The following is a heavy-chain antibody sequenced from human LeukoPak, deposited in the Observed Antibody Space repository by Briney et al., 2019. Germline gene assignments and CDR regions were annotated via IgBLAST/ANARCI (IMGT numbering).Heavy chain of an antibody. J-gene: IGHJ6*03. D-gene: IGHD2-15*01. V-gene: IGHV3-21*01. Sequence: GGSLRLSCAASGFTFSSYSMNWVRQAPGKGLEWVSSISSSSSYIYYADSVKGRFTISRDNAKNSLYLQMNSLRAEDTSVYYCARGWWELAVGHYYYYYMDVWGKGTTVTVSS. CDR2: ISSSSSYI. CDR3: ARGWWELAVGHYYYYYMDV. CDR1: GFTFSSYS.